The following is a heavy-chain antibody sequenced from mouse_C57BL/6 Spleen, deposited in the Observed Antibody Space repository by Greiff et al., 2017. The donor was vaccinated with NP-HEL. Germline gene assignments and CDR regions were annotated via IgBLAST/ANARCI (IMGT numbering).Heavy chain of an antibody. CDR1: GYTFTDYE. J-gene: IGHJ2*01. Sequence: VQLQQSGAELVRPGASVTLSCKASGYTFTDYEMHWVKQTPVHGLEWIGAIDPETGGTAYNQKFKGKAILTADKSSSTAYMQLSSLTSEDSAVYFCARQHLYYFDYWGQGTTLTVSS. CDR3: ARQHLYYFDY. CDR2: IDPETGGT. V-gene: IGHV1-15*01.